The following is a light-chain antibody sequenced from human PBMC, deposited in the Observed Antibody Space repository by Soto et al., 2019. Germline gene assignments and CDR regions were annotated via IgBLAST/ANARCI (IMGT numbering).Light chain of an antibody. CDR2: GAS. J-gene: IGKJ3*01. CDR1: QHLSSW. Sequence: DIPMTQSPSSVSASVGDRVTITCRASQHLSSWLAWYQQKPGKAPKLLISGASSLQSGVPSRFSGSESGTDFTLTISSLQPEDFATYYCQQANSFPLTFGPGTKVDIK. CDR3: QQANSFPLT. V-gene: IGKV1-12*01.